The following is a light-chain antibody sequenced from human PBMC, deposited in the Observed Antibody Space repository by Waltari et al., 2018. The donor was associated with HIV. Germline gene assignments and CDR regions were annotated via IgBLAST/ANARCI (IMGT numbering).Light chain of an antibody. J-gene: IGKJ1*01. CDR3: HQYGSSFWT. V-gene: IGKV3-20*01. CDR1: EIIKSTY. Sequence: EIVLTQSPGTLSLSPGDRATLSCMTSEIIKSTYLSWYQQKGDQPPRLLIYCASSRAPGIPDRFSGSGSRTDFNLTINRLEPEDFATYYCHQYGSSFWTFGQGTKVDVK. CDR2: CAS.